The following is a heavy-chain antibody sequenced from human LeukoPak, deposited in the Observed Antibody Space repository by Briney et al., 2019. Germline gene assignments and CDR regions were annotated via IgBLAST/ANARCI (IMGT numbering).Heavy chain of an antibody. CDR2: MRPNSGDT. CDR1: GGTFSSYA. D-gene: IGHD1-1*01. V-gene: IGHV1-8*02. Sequence: ASVKVSCKASGGTFSSYAISWVRQAPGQGLEWMGWMRPNSGDTGYAQKFQGRVSMTRDIFKSTAYMELSSLRSEDTAIYYCASNPPNTGDFYYWGLGTLVTVSS. J-gene: IGHJ4*02. CDR3: ASNPPNTGDFYY.